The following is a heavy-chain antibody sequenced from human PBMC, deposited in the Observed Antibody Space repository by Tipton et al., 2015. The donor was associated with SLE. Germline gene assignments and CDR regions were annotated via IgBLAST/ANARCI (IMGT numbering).Heavy chain of an antibody. Sequence: QLVQSGAEVKKPGASVKVSCKASGYTFTDYDISWVRQAPGQGLEWMGWIRAYNGNANYVQTLQGRVTMTTDTSTTTAYMELRSLRSDDTAVYYCASGTYFFDYWGQGTLVTVSS. CDR1: GYTFTDYD. V-gene: IGHV1-18*04. CDR3: ASGTYFFDY. D-gene: IGHD1-26*01. J-gene: IGHJ4*02. CDR2: IRAYNGNA.